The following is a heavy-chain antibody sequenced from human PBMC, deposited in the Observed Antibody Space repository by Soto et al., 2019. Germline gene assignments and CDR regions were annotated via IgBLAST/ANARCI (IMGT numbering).Heavy chain of an antibody. CDR1: GFTLSSYW. V-gene: IGHV3-74*01. CDR2: INSDGSST. D-gene: IGHD2-2*01. Sequence: GGSLRVSCAASGFTLSSYWMHWVRQAPGKGLVWVSRINSDGSSTSYADSVKGRFTISRDNAKNTLYLQMNDLTVGDTAIYYCARARQLRGLTSLFFDNWGQGALVTVPQ. CDR3: ARARQLRGLTSLFFDN. J-gene: IGHJ4*02.